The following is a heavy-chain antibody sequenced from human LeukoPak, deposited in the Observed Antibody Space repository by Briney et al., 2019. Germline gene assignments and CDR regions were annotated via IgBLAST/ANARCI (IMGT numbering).Heavy chain of an antibody. Sequence: SETLSLTCAVSGGSISSGGYSWSGIRQPPGKGLEWIGYIYHSGSTYYNPSLKSRVTISVDRSKNQFSLKLSSVTAADTAVYYCARGSGYRISYWGQGTLVTVSS. J-gene: IGHJ4*02. D-gene: IGHD5-12*01. V-gene: IGHV4-30-2*01. CDR2: IYHSGST. CDR3: ARGSGYRISY. CDR1: GGSISSGGYS.